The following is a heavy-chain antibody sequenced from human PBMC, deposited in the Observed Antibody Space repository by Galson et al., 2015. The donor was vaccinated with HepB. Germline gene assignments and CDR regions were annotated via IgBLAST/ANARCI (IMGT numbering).Heavy chain of an antibody. Sequence: QSGAEVKKPGESLKISCQGSGYRFTNYWIGWVRQMPGKGLEWMGVIYPGDSDTRYSPSFRGQVTISADKSTSTAYLQWSSLTASDTAIYYCARDSSIAVASNRVPHDAFGIWGKGTVVSVYS. CDR1: GYRFTNYW. CDR2: IYPGDSDT. D-gene: IGHD6-19*01. J-gene: IGHJ3*02. CDR3: ARDSSIAVASNRVPHDAFGI. V-gene: IGHV5-51*01.